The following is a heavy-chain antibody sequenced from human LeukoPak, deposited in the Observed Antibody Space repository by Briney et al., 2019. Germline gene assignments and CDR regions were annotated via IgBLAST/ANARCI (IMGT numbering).Heavy chain of an antibody. J-gene: IGHJ4*02. D-gene: IGHD2-2*01. V-gene: IGHV3-7*04. CDR3: ARGGYQLLWY. CDR2: IKQDGSEK. CDR1: GFTFTTYW. Sequence: GGSLRLSCAASGFTFTTYWMSWVRQAPGTGLEWVASIKQDGSEKSYVDSVKGRFTISRDNAKNSLYLQMNSLRAEDTAVYYCARGGYQLLWYWGQGTLVTVSS.